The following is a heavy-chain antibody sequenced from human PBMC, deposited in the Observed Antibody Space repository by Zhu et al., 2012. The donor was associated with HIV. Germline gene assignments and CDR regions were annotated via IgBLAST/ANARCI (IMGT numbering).Heavy chain of an antibody. D-gene: IGHD4-17*01. J-gene: IGHJ4*02. CDR1: GYSITSTYY. Sequence: QVQLQESGLRLVKPSETLPLTCTVSGYSITSTYYWGWVRQSLEKGLEWIGSIYHSGTTYYNPSLKSRVTISVDTSKNQFSLKLSSVTAADTAVYYCARVHYGDYPHFDYWGQGTLVTVSS. CDR2: IYHSGTT. V-gene: IGHV4-38-2*02. CDR3: ARVHYGDYPHFDY.